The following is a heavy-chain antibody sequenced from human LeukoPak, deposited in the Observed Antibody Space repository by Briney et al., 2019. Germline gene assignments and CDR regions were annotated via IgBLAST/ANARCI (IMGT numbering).Heavy chain of an antibody. D-gene: IGHD6-19*01. Sequence: GRSLRLSCAASGFTFSSYGMHWVRQAPGKGLGWVAVIWYDGSNKYYADSVKGRFTISRDNSKNTLYLQMNSLRAEDTAVYYCARVHSSGWYYYYGMDVWGQGTTVTVSS. V-gene: IGHV3-33*01. J-gene: IGHJ6*02. CDR1: GFTFSSYG. CDR2: IWYDGSNK. CDR3: ARVHSSGWYYYYGMDV.